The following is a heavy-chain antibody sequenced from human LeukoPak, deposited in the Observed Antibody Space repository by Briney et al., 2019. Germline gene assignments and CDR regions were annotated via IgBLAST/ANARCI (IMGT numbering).Heavy chain of an antibody. V-gene: IGHV3-21*01. D-gene: IGHD2-15*01. CDR2: ISSSSSYI. CDR1: GFTFDDYG. Sequence: PGGSLRLSCAASGFTFDDYGMSWVRQAPGKGLEWVSSISSSSSYIYYADSVKGRFTISRDNAKNSLYLQMNSLRAEDTAVYYCAREVSGQIDYWGQGTLVTVSS. J-gene: IGHJ4*02. CDR3: AREVSGQIDY.